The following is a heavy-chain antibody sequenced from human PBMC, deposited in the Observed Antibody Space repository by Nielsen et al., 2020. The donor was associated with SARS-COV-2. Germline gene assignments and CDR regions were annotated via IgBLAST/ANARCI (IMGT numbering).Heavy chain of an antibody. Sequence: GGSLRLSCEASGFTFGDYDMSWIRQSPGKGLEWLSHTSPGSSVTNYADSVKGRFTVSRDNVKKSLFLRMDSLRADDTAVYYCARGGNYYFFDSWGQGTLVTVSS. J-gene: IGHJ4*02. D-gene: IGHD4-23*01. CDR2: TSPGSSVT. V-gene: IGHV3-11*03. CDR1: GFTFGDYD. CDR3: ARGGNYYFFDS.